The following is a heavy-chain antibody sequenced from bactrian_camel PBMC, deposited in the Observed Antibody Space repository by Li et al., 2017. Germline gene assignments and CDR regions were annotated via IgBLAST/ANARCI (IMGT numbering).Heavy chain of an antibody. Sequence: QVQLVESGGGSVQAGGSLRLSCTASGLDFRRCMGWFRRSGKEREGVATIYTTSGSSHYDDSVKGRFTISQDNAKSTIYLQMNSLKAEDTGMYYCAADLGMYGDSWDVRRKRSLRSSCRHNYWGQGTQVTVS. J-gene: IGHJ4*01. CDR1: GLDFRRC. V-gene: IGHV3-3*01. CDR3: AADLGMYGDSWDVRRKRSLRSSCRHNY. CDR2: IYTTSGSS. D-gene: IGHD6*01.